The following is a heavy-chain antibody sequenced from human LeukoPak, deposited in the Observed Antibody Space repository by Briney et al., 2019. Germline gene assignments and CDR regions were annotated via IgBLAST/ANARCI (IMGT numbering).Heavy chain of an antibody. CDR1: GFTFSSYE. J-gene: IGHJ4*02. CDR3: ARGRKYYDILTGYHYYFDY. D-gene: IGHD3-9*01. V-gene: IGHV3-48*03. Sequence: GGSLRLSCAASGFTFSSYEMNWVRQAPGKGLEWVSYISSSGSTIYYADSVKGRSTISRDNAKNSLYLQMNSLRAEDTAVYYCARGRKYYDILTGYHYYFDYWGQGTLVTVSS. CDR2: ISSSGSTI.